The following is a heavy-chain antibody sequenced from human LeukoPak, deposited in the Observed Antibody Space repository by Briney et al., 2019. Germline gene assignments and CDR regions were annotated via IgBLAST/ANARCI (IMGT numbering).Heavy chain of an antibody. J-gene: IGHJ3*01. Sequence: PGGSLRLSCVGSGFTFSNCVMHWVRQAPGKGLEWVALIWDDRSRKYYGDSVHGRFTITRDNSKSTMSLEMNSLRDEDTAVYYCAKEVAKGAGAYDVWGQGTIITVSS. V-gene: IGHV3-33*06. CDR3: AKEVAKGAGAYDV. CDR1: GFTFSNCV. CDR2: IWDDRSRK.